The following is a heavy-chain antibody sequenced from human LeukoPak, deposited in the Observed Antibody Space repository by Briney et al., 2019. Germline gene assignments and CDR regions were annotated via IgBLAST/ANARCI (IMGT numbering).Heavy chain of an antibody. Sequence: SETLSLTCAVYGGSFSGYYWSWIRQPPGKGLEWIGEINHSGSTNYNPSLKSRVTISVDTSKNQFSLKLSSVTAADTAVYYCARASYYYYGMDVWGQGTTVTVSS. CDR2: INHSGST. CDR3: ARASYYYYGMDV. V-gene: IGHV4-34*01. J-gene: IGHJ6*02. CDR1: GGSFSGYY.